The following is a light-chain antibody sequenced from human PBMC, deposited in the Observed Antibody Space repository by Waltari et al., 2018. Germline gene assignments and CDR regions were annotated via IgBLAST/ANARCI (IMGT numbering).Light chain of an antibody. CDR2: EVY. V-gene: IGLV2-23*02. CDR3: CSYVGSSTFT. Sequence: QSALTQPASVSGSPGQSITISCTGTSSEVGSYDFVSLYQQHPGKDPNLMSYEVYKRPSGVFMRFSASKSGNTASLTISGLQAEDEADYYCCSYVGSSTFTFGGGTKLTVL. CDR1: SSEVGSYDF. J-gene: IGLJ2*01.